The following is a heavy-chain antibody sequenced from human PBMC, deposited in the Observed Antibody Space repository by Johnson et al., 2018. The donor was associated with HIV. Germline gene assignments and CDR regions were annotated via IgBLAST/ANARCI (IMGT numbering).Heavy chain of an antibody. V-gene: IGHV3-66*01. CDR1: GFTVSSNY. CDR3: ARDLYYYDSSDYYSNAFDI. D-gene: IGHD3-22*01. CDR2: IYSGGST. Sequence: VQLVESGGGLVKPGGSLRLSCAASGFTVSSNYMSWVRQAPGKGLEWVSVIYSGGSTYYADSVQGRFTISRDNSKNMLYLQMNSLRAEDTAMYYCARDLYYYDSSDYYSNAFDIWGQGTTVTVSS. J-gene: IGHJ3*02.